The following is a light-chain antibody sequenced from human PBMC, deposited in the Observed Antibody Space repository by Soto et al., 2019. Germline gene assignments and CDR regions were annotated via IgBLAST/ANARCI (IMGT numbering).Light chain of an antibody. CDR1: RGISSY. Sequence: DIQMTQSPSSLSASVADRVTITCRASRGISSYLNWHQQKPEKATKLLIYDASNLETGVPSRFSGSGSGTDFTFTISSLQPEDIATYYCQQYDNLFTFGGGTKVDIK. CDR2: DAS. CDR3: QQYDNLFT. V-gene: IGKV1-33*01. J-gene: IGKJ4*01.